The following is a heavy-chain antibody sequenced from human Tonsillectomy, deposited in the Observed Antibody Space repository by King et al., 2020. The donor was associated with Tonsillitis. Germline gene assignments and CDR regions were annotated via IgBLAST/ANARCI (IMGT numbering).Heavy chain of an antibody. CDR1: GFTLSSYA. Sequence: VQLLESGGGLVQPGGSLRLSCAASGFTLSSYAMNWVRQDPGKGLEWVSAISGSGGSTYYADSVKGRFTSSRDNSKNTLYLQMNSLRAEDTAVYYCAKAVGGYSYGFDYWGQGTLVTVSS. CDR2: ISGSGGST. V-gene: IGHV3-23*01. J-gene: IGHJ4*02. CDR3: AKAVGGYSYGFDY. D-gene: IGHD5-18*01.